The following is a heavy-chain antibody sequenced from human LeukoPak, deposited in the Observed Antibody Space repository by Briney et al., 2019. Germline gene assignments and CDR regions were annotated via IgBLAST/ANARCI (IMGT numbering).Heavy chain of an antibody. J-gene: IGHJ1*01. Sequence: GGSLRLSCAASGFSFSSYGMHWIRQAPGKGLEWVALISYDGTKKYHADSVKGRFTISRDNSKNTLYLQMNSLRAEDTAVYYCAKGTKGTTGGEYFQHWGQGTLATVSS. CDR2: ISYDGTKK. CDR1: GFSFSSYG. V-gene: IGHV3-30*18. CDR3: AKGTKGTTGGEYFQH. D-gene: IGHD4-17*01.